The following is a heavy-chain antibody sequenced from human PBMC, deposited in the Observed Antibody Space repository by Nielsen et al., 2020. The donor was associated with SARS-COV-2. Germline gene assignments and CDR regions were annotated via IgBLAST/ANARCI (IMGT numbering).Heavy chain of an antibody. V-gene: IGHV4-59*08. CDR3: ARRGLGYYDILTGYSGDAFDI. CDR2: IYYNGNT. CDR1: GGSISDDY. Sequence: SETLSLTCTVSGGSISDDYWSWIRQPPGRGLEWIGYIYYNGNTNYNPSLKSRVTISVDTSKNHFSLKLSSVTAADTAVYYCARRGLGYYDILTGYSGDAFDIWGQGTMVTVSS. J-gene: IGHJ3*02. D-gene: IGHD3-9*01.